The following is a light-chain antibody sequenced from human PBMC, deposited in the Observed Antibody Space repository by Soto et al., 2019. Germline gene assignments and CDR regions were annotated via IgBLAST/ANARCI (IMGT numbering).Light chain of an antibody. J-gene: IGKJ2*01. CDR2: AAS. Sequence: DIQMARSSSSLSASVGARVTITCRASQSITTYVSWFQQKTGKAPELLISAASSLKSGVPSRFSGSGYGTDFTLTISSLRPEDFATYYCQQSFSTPYTFGRGTKVDIK. CDR1: QSITTY. V-gene: IGKV1-39*01. CDR3: QQSFSTPYT.